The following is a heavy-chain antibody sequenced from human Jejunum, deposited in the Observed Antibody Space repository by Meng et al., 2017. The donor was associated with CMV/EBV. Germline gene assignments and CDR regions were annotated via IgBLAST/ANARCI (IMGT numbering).Heavy chain of an antibody. CDR3: AEGIASRL. Sequence: SCAASGFNFNIFSMSWVRQAPGKGLEWVASIRQDGSEKYYVDFVKGRFTISRDNAKNSLYLQMNSLRVEDTAMYYCAEGIASRLRGQGTRVTVSS. J-gene: IGHJ4*02. CDR2: IRQDGSEK. CDR1: GFNFNIFS. D-gene: IGHD6-6*01. V-gene: IGHV3-7*01.